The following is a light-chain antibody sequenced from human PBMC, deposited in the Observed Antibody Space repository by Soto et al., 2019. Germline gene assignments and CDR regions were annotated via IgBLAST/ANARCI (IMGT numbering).Light chain of an antibody. CDR1: SSDVGAYNY. V-gene: IGLV2-14*01. J-gene: IGLJ2*01. Sequence: QSVLTQPASVSGSPGQSITIFCTGSSSDVGAYNYVSWYQQYPGKAPKLMIYDVNNRPSGVSYRFSASKSGNTASLTISGLQAEDEADYYCSSRASSDTLVFGGGTQLTVL. CDR2: DVN. CDR3: SSRASSDTLV.